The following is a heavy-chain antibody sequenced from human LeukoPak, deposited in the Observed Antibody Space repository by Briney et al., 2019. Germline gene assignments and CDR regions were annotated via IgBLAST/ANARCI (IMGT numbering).Heavy chain of an antibody. D-gene: IGHD3-22*01. CDR3: SVMHRYYDGSGYWVQ. CDR2: ISTNGGNT. J-gene: IGHJ4*02. V-gene: IGHV3-23*01. Sequence: GGSLRLSCEASGFTFSSYAMSCVRQPPGKGLEWVSGISTNGGNTSYAHSGKGRLTISRDQPRNMLYMELNSLRAEDTAVYYCSVMHRYYDGSGYWVQWGQGTLVTVSS. CDR1: GFTFSSYA.